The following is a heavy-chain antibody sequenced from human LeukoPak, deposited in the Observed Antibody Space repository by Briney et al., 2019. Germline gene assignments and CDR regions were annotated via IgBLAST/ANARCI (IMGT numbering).Heavy chain of an antibody. V-gene: IGHV3-30*04. CDR1: GFTFSSYA. CDR3: ARDSRDIHAASNWFDP. D-gene: IGHD5-12*01. Sequence: GGSLRLSCAASGFTFSSYAMHWVRQAPGKGLEWVAVISYDGSNKYYADSAKGRFTISRDNSKNTLYLQMNSLRAEDTAVYYCARDSRDIHAASNWFDPWGQGTLVTVSS. CDR2: ISYDGSNK. J-gene: IGHJ5*02.